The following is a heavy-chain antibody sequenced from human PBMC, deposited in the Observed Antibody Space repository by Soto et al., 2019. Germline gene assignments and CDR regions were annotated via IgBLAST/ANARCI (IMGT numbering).Heavy chain of an antibody. V-gene: IGHV6-1*01. CDR3: AFSFYDSDYYYIDMHF. CDR2: TYYRSRWYS. CDR1: GDSVSSSSFV. Sequence: SQTLSLTCVITGDSVSSSSFVWNWVRQSPSRGHEWLGRTYYRSRWYSDFAVSVRGRIVINADTSKNQFSLQLNSVTPEDTAVYFCAFSFYDSDYYYIDMHFLRQRT. D-gene: IGHD3-16*01. J-gene: IGHJ6*01.